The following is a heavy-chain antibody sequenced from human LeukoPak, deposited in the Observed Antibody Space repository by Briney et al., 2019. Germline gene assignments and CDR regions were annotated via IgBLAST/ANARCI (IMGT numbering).Heavy chain of an antibody. V-gene: IGHV1-2*06. D-gene: IGHD2-2*01. J-gene: IGHJ3*02. Sequence: GASVKVSCKASGYTFTNYFMHWVRQAPGQGLEWMGRINPNSGGTNYAQKFQGRVTMTRDTSISTAYMELSRLRSDDTAVYYCARYARGDAFDIWGQGTMVTVSS. CDR2: INPNSGGT. CDR1: GYTFTNYF. CDR3: ARYARGDAFDI.